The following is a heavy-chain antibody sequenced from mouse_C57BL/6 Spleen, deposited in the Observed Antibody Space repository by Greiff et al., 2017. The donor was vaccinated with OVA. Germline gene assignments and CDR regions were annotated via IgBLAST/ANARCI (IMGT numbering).Heavy chain of an antibody. CDR3: ARRDDYDGYAMDY. J-gene: IGHJ4*01. CDR2: ISSGSSTI. D-gene: IGHD2-4*01. V-gene: IGHV5-17*01. CDR1: GFTFSDYG. Sequence: EVQVVESGGGLVKPGGSLKLSCAASGFTFSDYGMHWVRQAPEKGLEWVAYISSGSSTIYYADTVKGRFTISRDNAKNTLFLQMTSLRSEDTAMYYCARRDDYDGYAMDYWGQGTSVTVSS.